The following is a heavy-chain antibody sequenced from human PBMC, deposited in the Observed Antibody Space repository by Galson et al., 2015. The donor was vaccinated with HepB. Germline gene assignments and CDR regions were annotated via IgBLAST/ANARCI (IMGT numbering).Heavy chain of an antibody. J-gene: IGHJ4*02. CDR1: GFTFGDYA. Sequence: SLRLSCAASGFTFGDYAMSWVRQAPGKGLEWVGFIRSKAYGGTTEYAASVKGRFTISRDDSKSIAYLQMNSLKTEDTAVYYCTTYDYGDYGSDYWGQGTLVTVSS. CDR3: TTYDYGDYGSDY. CDR2: IRSKAYGGTT. D-gene: IGHD4-17*01. V-gene: IGHV3-49*04.